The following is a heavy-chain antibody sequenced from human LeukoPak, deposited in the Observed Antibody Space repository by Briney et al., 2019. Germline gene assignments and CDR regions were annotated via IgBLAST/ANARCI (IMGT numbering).Heavy chain of an antibody. CDR2: IHRDGSEK. CDR1: GFTFSSHW. CDR3: ARTFLGFYMDV. V-gene: IGHV3-7*01. Sequence: GKSLRLSCAASGFTFSSHWMSWVRQAPGRGLEWMANIHRDGSEKYYVDSVKGRFTISRDNAKNSLYLQMNSLRAEDTAVYYCARTFLGFYMDVWGQGTTVTVSS. J-gene: IGHJ6*02.